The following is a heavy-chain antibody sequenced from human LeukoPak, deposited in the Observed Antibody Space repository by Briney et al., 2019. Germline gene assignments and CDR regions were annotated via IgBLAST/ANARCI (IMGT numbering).Heavy chain of an antibody. D-gene: IGHD3-3*01. CDR2: IKKDGSEK. V-gene: IGHV3-7*01. Sequence: PGGSLRLSCVASGFSLSNHWMSRVRQAPGKGLEWVANIKKDGSEKNYVASVKGRFTISRDNAKNSLSLELSSLRAEDTAVYFCARSCTSFGVVIMGAFDIWGQGTMVTVSS. CDR3: ARSCTSFGVVIMGAFDI. J-gene: IGHJ3*02. CDR1: GFSLSNHW.